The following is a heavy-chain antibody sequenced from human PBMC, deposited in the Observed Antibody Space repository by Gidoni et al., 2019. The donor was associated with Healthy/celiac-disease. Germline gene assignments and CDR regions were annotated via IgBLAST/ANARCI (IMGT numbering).Heavy chain of an antibody. J-gene: IGHJ5*02. CDR2: ISSSGSTI. D-gene: IGHD3-10*01. CDR1: GFTFSDYY. CDR3: ASNPGSSTSHNWFDP. V-gene: IGHV3-11*01. Sequence: QVQLVASGGGLAKPVGSLRLSCADSGFTFSDYYMGWIRQAPGRGLEWFSYISSSGSTIYYANSVKGRLTISMDNAKNSLYLQMNSLRAEDTAVYYCASNPGSSTSHNWFDPWGQGTLVTVSS.